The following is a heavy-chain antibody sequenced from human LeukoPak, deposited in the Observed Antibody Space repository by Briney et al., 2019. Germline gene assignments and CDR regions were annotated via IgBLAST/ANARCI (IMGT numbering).Heavy chain of an antibody. CDR1: GFTFSSYA. D-gene: IGHD3-10*01. Sequence: GGSLRLSCAASGFTFSSYAMSWVRQAPGKGLEWVSAISGSGGSTYYADSVKGRFTISRDNSKNTLYLQMNSLRAEDTAVYYCAKGYGSGSYYTSGMDVWGQGTTVIVSS. V-gene: IGHV3-23*01. CDR2: ISGSGGST. J-gene: IGHJ6*02. CDR3: AKGYGSGSYYTSGMDV.